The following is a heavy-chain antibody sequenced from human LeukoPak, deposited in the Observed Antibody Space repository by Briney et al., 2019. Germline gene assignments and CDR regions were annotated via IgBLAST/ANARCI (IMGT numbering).Heavy chain of an antibody. Sequence: SETLSLTCAVYGGSFSGYYWSWIRQPPGKGLEWIGEINHSGSTNYNPSLKSRVTISVDTSKNQFSLKLSSVTAADTAVYYCARGPGGGYYYYYGMDVWGQGTTVTVSS. CDR2: INHSGST. CDR1: GGSFSGYY. CDR3: ARGPGGGYYYYYGMDV. D-gene: IGHD3-16*01. V-gene: IGHV4-34*01. J-gene: IGHJ6*02.